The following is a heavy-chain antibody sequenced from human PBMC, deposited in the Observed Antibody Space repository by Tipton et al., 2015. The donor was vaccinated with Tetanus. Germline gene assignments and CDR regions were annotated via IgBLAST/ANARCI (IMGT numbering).Heavy chain of an antibody. CDR1: GGSFSGYY. Sequence: TLSLTCAVNGGSFSGYYWSWLRQPPGKGLEWIGYIYYTGSTNYNPSLKSGVTISLDTSKNQFSLKLTSVSAADTAVYYCARDPAVLRFLEWLPDWYFALWCRGTLVTVSS. V-gene: IGHV4-59*01. CDR3: ARDPAVLRFLEWLPDWYFAL. CDR2: IYYTGST. J-gene: IGHJ2*01. D-gene: IGHD3-3*01.